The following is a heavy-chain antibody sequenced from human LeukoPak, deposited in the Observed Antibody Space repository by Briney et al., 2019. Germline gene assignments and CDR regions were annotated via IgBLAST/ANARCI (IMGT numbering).Heavy chain of an antibody. CDR1: GFTFSSYS. J-gene: IGHJ4*02. D-gene: IGHD2-8*01. V-gene: IGHV3-48*01. CDR2: ISSSSSTI. CDR3: ARALMKEWWLLYFDY. Sequence: GGSLRLSCAASGFTFSSYSMNWVRQAPGKGLEWVSYISSSSSTIYYADSVKGRFTISRDNAKNSLYLQMNSLRAEDTAVYYCARALMKEWWLLYFDYWGQGTLITVSS.